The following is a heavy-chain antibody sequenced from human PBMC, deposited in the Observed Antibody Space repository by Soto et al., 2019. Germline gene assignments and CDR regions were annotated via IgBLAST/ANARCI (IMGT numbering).Heavy chain of an antibody. CDR3: ARGVGSSPPRY. D-gene: IGHD3-9*01. V-gene: IGHV4-59*01. CDR2: VYDNGRP. J-gene: IGHJ4*02. Sequence: SETLSLTCTISGGSISVYYWSWIRQSPRQGLEWIGYVYDNGRPYYSPSLKSRVTISADTAKDQISLKLTSATAADTAVYYCARGVGSSPPRYWGRGTLVTVSS. CDR1: GGSISVYY.